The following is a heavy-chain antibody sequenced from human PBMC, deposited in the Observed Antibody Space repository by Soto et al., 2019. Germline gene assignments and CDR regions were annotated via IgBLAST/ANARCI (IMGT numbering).Heavy chain of an antibody. CDR1: GCTFSSYA. CDR3: AAIVVPAATAYYYYGMDV. D-gene: IGHD2-2*01. V-gene: IGHV1-69*13. Sequence: SVKVSVKASGCTFSSYASSWVRQAPGQGLEWMGGIIPIFGTANYAQKFQGRVTITADESTSTAYMELSSLRSEDTAVYYCAAIVVPAATAYYYYGMDVWGQGTTVTVSS. J-gene: IGHJ6*02. CDR2: IIPIFGTA.